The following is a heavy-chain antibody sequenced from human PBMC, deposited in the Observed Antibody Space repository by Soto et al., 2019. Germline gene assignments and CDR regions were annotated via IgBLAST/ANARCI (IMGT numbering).Heavy chain of an antibody. CDR1: GASISSYY. V-gene: IGHV4-59*12. J-gene: IGHJ6*02. D-gene: IGHD3-22*01. CDR2: IFYSGST. Sequence: SETLSLTCSVSGASISSYYWNWIRQPPGKGLEWIGYIFYSGSTNYNPSLKSRVTISVDTSKNQFSLTLSSVTAADTAVYYCARTPPITMIVVVPLYGLDVWGQGTTVTVSS. CDR3: ARTPPITMIVVVPLYGLDV.